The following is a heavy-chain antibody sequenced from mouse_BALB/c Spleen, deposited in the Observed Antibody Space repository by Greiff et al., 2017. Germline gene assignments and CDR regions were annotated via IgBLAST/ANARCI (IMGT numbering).Heavy chain of an antibody. CDR1: GYTFTDYA. J-gene: IGHJ4*01. Sequence: LQESGPELVRPGVSVKISCKGSGYTFTDYAMHWVKQSHAKSLEWIGVISTYYGNTNYNQKFKGKATMTVDKSSSTAYMELARLTSEDSAIYYCASRSSLTYAMDYWGQGTSVTVSS. CDR2: ISTYYGNT. CDR3: ASRSSLTYAMDY. D-gene: IGHD1-1*01. V-gene: IGHV1-67*01.